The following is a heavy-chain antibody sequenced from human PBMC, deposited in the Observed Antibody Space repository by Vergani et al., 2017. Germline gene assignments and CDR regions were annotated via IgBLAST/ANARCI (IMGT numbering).Heavy chain of an antibody. J-gene: IGHJ4*02. Sequence: QVQLVQSGAEVKKPGSSVKVSCKASGGTFSSYAISWVRQAPGQGLEWMGRFIPILGIANYAQKFQGRVTITADKSTSTAYMELSSLRSEDTAVYYCARGSDYGDYSDYWGQGTLVTVSS. CDR1: GGTFSSYA. CDR2: FIPILGIA. CDR3: ARGSDYGDYSDY. D-gene: IGHD4-17*01. V-gene: IGHV1-69*04.